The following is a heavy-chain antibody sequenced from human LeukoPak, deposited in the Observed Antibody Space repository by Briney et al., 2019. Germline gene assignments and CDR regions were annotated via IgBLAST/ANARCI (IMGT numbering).Heavy chain of an antibody. J-gene: IGHJ5*02. D-gene: IGHD3-10*01. Sequence: GGSLRLSCAASAFTFSRYGMHWVRQAPGKGLEWVALIRSDGNNKYYADSVKGRFTISRDNSKSTLSLQMNSLRTEDTAVYYCAKDRYGSGSDTPWGQGTLVTVSS. CDR2: IRSDGNNK. CDR3: AKDRYGSGSDTP. V-gene: IGHV3-30*02. CDR1: AFTFSRYG.